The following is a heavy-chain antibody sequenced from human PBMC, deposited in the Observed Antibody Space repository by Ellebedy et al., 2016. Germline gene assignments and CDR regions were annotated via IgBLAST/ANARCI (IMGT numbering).Heavy chain of an antibody. CDR3: ARGERIGRYDARPGLGY. V-gene: IGHV4-39*07. CDR2: IYYSGST. J-gene: IGHJ4*02. Sequence: SETLSLTXTVSGGSISSSSYYWGWIRQPPGKGLEWIGSIYYSGSTYYNPSLKSRVTISVDTSKNQFSLKLSSVTAADTAVYYCARGERIGRYDARPGLGYWGQGTLVTVSS. D-gene: IGHD2-2*01. CDR1: GGSISSSSYY.